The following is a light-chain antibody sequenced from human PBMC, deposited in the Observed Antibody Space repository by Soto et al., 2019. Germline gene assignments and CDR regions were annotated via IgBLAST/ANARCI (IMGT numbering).Light chain of an antibody. CDR3: QQYTNWPYT. CDR1: QSVGSN. J-gene: IGKJ2*01. Sequence: EIVMTQSPATLSVSPGERPSLSCRASQSVGSNLAWYQQTAGQAPRLLIYGASTRATGIPARFSGSGSGTEFTLTISSLQSEDFAVYSCQQYTNWPYTFGQGTKLEIK. V-gene: IGKV3-15*01. CDR2: GAS.